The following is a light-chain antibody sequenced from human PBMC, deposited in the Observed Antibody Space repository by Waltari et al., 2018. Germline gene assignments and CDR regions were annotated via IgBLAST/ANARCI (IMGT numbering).Light chain of an antibody. CDR1: QSIGSW. V-gene: IGKV1-5*03. J-gene: IGKJ1*01. CDR3: QQYSSEST. Sequence: DIQMTQSPSHLSASVGDRVTITCRASQSIGSWLAWYQQKPGKAPKLLIYKASSLETGVPSRFSGSGSGTEFTLTISSLQPDDFATYYCQQYSSESTFGQGTKVEIK. CDR2: KAS.